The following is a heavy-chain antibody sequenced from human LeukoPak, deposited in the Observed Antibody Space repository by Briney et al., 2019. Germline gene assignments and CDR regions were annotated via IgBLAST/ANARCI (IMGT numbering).Heavy chain of an antibody. J-gene: IGHJ3*02. Sequence: ASVKVSCKASGYTFIGYYMHWVRQAPGQGLEWMGWINPNSGGTNYAQNFQGRVTMTRDTSISTAYMELSRLRSDDTAVYYCARSPYYDILTGYYPHAFDIWGQGTMVTVSS. D-gene: IGHD3-9*01. CDR1: GYTFIGYY. V-gene: IGHV1-2*02. CDR3: ARSPYYDILTGYYPHAFDI. CDR2: INPNSGGT.